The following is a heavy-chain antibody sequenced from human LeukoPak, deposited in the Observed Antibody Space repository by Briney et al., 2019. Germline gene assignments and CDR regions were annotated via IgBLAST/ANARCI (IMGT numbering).Heavy chain of an antibody. J-gene: IGHJ6*02. CDR3: ARDRRAGAAAPFYYGMDV. CDR2: ISGSGGST. Sequence: GGSLRLSCAASGFTFSSYAMSWVRQAPGKGLEWVSAISGSGGSTYYADSVKGRFTISRDNSKNTLYLQMNSLRAEDTAVYYCARDRRAGAAAPFYYGMDVWGQGTTVTVSS. V-gene: IGHV3-23*01. CDR1: GFTFSSYA. D-gene: IGHD6-13*01.